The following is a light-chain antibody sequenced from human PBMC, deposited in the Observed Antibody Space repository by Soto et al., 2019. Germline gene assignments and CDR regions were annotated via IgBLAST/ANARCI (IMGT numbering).Light chain of an antibody. J-gene: IGLJ2*01. CDR1: TGAVTSGHY. CDR3: LLSYSGTRV. V-gene: IGLV7-46*01. CDR2: DTS. Sequence: QAVVTQESSRTVSPGGTVTLTCGSSTGAVTSGHYPYWFQHKPGQAPRALIYDTSNKHSWTPARFSGSLLGGKAALTLSGAQPEDEAEYYCLLSYSGTRVFGGGTKVTIL.